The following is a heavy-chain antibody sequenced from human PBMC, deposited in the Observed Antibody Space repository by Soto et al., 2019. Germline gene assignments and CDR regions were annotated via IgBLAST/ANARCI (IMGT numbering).Heavy chain of an antibody. CDR1: GFTFSSYS. Sequence: PVGSLSLSCAASGFTFSSYSMNWVRPAPGKGLEWVSSISSSSSYIYYADSVKCRFTISRDNAKNSLYLQMNSLRAEDTAVYYCARDSKSITIFGVVIPGYFDYWGQGTLVTVSS. CDR3: ARDSKSITIFGVVIPGYFDY. V-gene: IGHV3-21*01. CDR2: ISSSSSYI. D-gene: IGHD3-3*01. J-gene: IGHJ4*02.